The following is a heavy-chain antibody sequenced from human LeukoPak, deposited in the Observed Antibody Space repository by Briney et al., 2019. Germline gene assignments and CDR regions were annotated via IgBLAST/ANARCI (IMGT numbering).Heavy chain of an antibody. CDR2: ISYDGSNK. D-gene: IGHD4-17*01. J-gene: IGHJ4*02. CDR3: AKDRYGDYGSSFDY. CDR1: GFTFSSYG. Sequence: GGSLRLSCAASGFTFSSYGMHWVRQAPGKGLEWEAVISYDGSNKYYADSVKGRFTISRDNSKNTLYLQMNSLRAEDTAVYYCAKDRYGDYGSSFDYWGQGTLVTVSS. V-gene: IGHV3-30*18.